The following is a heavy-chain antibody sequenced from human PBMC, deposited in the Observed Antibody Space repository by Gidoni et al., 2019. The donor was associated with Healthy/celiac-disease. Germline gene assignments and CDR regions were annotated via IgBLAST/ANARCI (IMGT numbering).Heavy chain of an antibody. CDR1: GFTFADYA. J-gene: IGHJ4*02. D-gene: IGHD3-10*01. Sequence: EVQLVESGGGLVQPGRSLRLSCAASGFTFADYAMHWVRQAPGKGLEWVSGISWNSGSIGYADSVKGRFTISRDNAKNSLYLQMNSLRAEDTALYYCAKSVEYYYGSGSYDYWGQGTLVTVSS. V-gene: IGHV3-9*01. CDR3: AKSVEYYYGSGSYDY. CDR2: ISWNSGSI.